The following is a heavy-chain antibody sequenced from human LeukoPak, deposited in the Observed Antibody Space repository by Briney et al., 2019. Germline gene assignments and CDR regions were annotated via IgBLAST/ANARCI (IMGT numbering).Heavy chain of an antibody. Sequence: ASVKVSRKASGYTFTSYDINWVRQATGQGLEWMGWMNPNSGDTGYAQKFQGRVTMTRNTSISTAYMELSSLRSEDTAVYYCARSVSRITIFGVAGFDYWGQGTLVTVSS. CDR2: MNPNSGDT. D-gene: IGHD3-3*01. V-gene: IGHV1-8*01. J-gene: IGHJ4*02. CDR1: GYTFTSYD. CDR3: ARSVSRITIFGVAGFDY.